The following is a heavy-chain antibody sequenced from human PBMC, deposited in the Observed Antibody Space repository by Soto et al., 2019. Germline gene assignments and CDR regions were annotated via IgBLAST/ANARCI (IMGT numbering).Heavy chain of an antibody. J-gene: IGHJ6*02. CDR3: AWNHSGGSDG. V-gene: IGHV3-15*01. D-gene: IGHD3-16*01. Sequence: GGSLRLSCVGSGFAFTGAWLSWVRQAPGKGLEWVGRLRSKARGGTADYAAPVKGRFTLSRDDSENTLYLEMNNLTIEDTAVYYCAWNHSGGSDGWGQGTTVAVS. CDR1: GFAFTGAW. CDR2: LRSKARGGTA.